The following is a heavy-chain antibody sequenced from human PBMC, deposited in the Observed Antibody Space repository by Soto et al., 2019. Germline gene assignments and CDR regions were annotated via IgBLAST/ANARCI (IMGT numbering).Heavy chain of an antibody. J-gene: IGHJ6*02. V-gene: IGHV3-30-3*01. D-gene: IGHD2-15*01. CDR3: ARVRGKVVAANYYYYGMDV. CDR2: ISYDGSNK. Sequence: QVQLVESGGGVVQPGRSLRLSCAASGFTFSSYAMHWVRQAPGKGLEWGAVISYDGSNKYYADSVKGRFTISRDNSKNTLYLQMNSLRAEDTAVYYCARVRGKVVAANYYYYGMDVWGQGTTVTVSS. CDR1: GFTFSSYA.